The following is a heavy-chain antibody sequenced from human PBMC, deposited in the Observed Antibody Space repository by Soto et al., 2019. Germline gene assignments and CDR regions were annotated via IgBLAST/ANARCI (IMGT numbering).Heavy chain of an antibody. Sequence: GXSCRASFFTFSNSWIHWVRQAPGKGLVWVSRINNDGSSTSYADSVKGRFTISRDNAKNTLYMQMDRLRVEDMAVYYCARDEGGPDVWGQGTTVTVSS. CDR2: INNDGSST. CDR1: FFTFSNSW. J-gene: IGHJ6*02. V-gene: IGHV3-74*01. CDR3: ARDEGGPDV.